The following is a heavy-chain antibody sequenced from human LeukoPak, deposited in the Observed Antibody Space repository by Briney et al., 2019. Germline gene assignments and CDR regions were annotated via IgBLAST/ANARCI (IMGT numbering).Heavy chain of an antibody. CDR2: IYYSGNT. CDR1: GGSISSYY. Sequence: SETLSLTCTVSGGSISSYYWSWIRQPPGKGLEWIGYIYYSGNTNYNPSLKSRVTISVDTSNNQFSLKLKSVTAADTAVYYCARDRGAAWWYFDLWGRGTLVTVSS. J-gene: IGHJ2*01. V-gene: IGHV4-59*01. CDR3: ARDRGAAWWYFDL. D-gene: IGHD3-10*01.